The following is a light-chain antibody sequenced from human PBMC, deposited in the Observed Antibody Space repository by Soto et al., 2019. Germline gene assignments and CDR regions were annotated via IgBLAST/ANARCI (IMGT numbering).Light chain of an antibody. J-gene: IGLJ2*01. Sequence: QSVLTQPPSVSAAPGQKVTISCSGRSSNIGNNYVSWYQQLPGTAPKLLIYDSDKRPPGIPDRFSGSKSGASATLGITGLQTGDEADYYCGAWDSSLSVVVFGGGTKLAVL. CDR2: DSD. CDR3: GAWDSSLSVVV. V-gene: IGLV1-51*01. CDR1: SSNIGNNY.